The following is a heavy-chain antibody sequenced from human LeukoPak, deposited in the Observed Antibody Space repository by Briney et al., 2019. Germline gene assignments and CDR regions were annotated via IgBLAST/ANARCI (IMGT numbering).Heavy chain of an antibody. D-gene: IGHD1-26*01. J-gene: IGHJ1*01. CDR3: ARQGGSYSGYFQH. Sequence: SETLSLTCTVSGGSISSYYWSWIRQPPGKGLEWIGYIYYSGSTNYNPSLKSRVTISVDTSKNQFSLKLSSVTAADTAVYYCARQGGSYSGYFQHWGQGTWSPSPQ. V-gene: IGHV4-59*08. CDR2: IYYSGST. CDR1: GGSISSYY.